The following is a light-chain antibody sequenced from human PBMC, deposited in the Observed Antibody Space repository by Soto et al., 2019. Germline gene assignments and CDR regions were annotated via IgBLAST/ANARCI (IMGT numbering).Light chain of an antibody. CDR3: QQYGSSPL. J-gene: IGKJ5*01. V-gene: IGKV3-20*01. CDR2: GAS. Sequence: EVVLTQSPGTLSLSPGERATLSCRASQSVSSSYLAWYQQKPGQAPRLLIYGASSRATGIPDRFSGSGSGTDFTLTISRLEPEDFAVYYCQQYGSSPLFGQGTLLAIK. CDR1: QSVSSSY.